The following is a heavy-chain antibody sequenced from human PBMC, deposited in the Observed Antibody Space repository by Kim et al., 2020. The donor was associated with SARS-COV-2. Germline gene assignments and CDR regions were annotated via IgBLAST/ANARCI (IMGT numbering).Heavy chain of an antibody. D-gene: IGHD5-12*01. CDR2: IYSGGST. Sequence: GGSLRLSCAASGFTVSSNYMSWVRQAPGKGLEWVSVIYSGGSTYYADSVKGRFTISRDNSKNTLYLQMNSLRAEDTAVYYCASPIGYSGSRYAFDIWGQGTMVTVSS. V-gene: IGHV3-53*01. J-gene: IGHJ3*02. CDR3: ASPIGYSGSRYAFDI. CDR1: GFTVSSNY.